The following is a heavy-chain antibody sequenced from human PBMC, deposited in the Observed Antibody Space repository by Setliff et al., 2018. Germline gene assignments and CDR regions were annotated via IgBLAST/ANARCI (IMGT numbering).Heavy chain of an antibody. CDR3: ARDLTGGSYGDFDY. D-gene: IGHD1-26*01. J-gene: IGHJ4*02. V-gene: IGHV3-21*01. CDR2: ISSSSSYI. Sequence: GGSLRLSCAASGFTFSSYSMNWVRQAPGKGLEWVSSISSSSSYIYYADSVKGRFTISRDNAKNSLYLQMNSLRAEDTAVYYCARDLTGGSYGDFDYWGQGTLVTVSS. CDR1: GFTFSSYS.